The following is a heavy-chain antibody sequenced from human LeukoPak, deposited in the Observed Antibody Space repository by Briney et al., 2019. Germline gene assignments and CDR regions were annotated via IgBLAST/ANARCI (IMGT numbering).Heavy chain of an antibody. J-gene: IGHJ5*02. CDR1: GFTFSRYS. CDR2: ITISSTYL. V-gene: IGHV3-21*01. D-gene: IGHD6-13*01. Sequence: GGSLRLSCAASGFTFSRYSMNWVRQAPGKGLEWVSSITISSTYLFYADSVKGRFTISRDNAKNSLYQQMNSLRAEDTAVYYCARDLEQQLFDLWGQGTLVTVSS. CDR3: ARDLEQQLFDL.